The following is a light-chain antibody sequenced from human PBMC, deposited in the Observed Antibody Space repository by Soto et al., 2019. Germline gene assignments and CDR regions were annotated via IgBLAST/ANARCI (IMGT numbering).Light chain of an antibody. Sequence: EIVLTQSPATLSLSPGERATLSCRASQSVGSILAWYQQKPGQAPRLLINGASTRATGIPARFSGSGSGTDFTLTISSLQPEDFAVYYCQQYNNWPRTFGQGTKVDIK. J-gene: IGKJ1*01. CDR2: GAS. CDR1: QSVGSI. CDR3: QQYNNWPRT. V-gene: IGKV3-15*01.